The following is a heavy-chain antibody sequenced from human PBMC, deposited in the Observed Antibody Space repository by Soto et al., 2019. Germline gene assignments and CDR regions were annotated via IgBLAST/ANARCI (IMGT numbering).Heavy chain of an antibody. D-gene: IGHD1-26*01. Sequence: GGSLRLSCAASGFTFSSYAMHWVRQAPSKGLEWVAVISYDGSNKYYADSVKGRFTISRDNSKNTLYLQMNSLRAEDTAVYYCAREGTVGATNYYYYGMDVWGQGTTVTVSS. CDR1: GFTFSSYA. CDR3: AREGTVGATNYYYYGMDV. CDR2: ISYDGSNK. V-gene: IGHV3-30-3*01. J-gene: IGHJ6*02.